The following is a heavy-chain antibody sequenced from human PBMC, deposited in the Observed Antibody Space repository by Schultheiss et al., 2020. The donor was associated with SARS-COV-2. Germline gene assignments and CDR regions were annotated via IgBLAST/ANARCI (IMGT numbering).Heavy chain of an antibody. J-gene: IGHJ4*02. D-gene: IGHD6-19*01. CDR3: ARVGSVALTDY. Sequence: AGSLRLSCAASGFTFSSYAMSWVRQAPGKGLVWVSRINSDGSSTSYADSVKGRFTISRDNAKNSLYLQMNSLRAEDTAVYYCARVGSVALTDYWGQGTLVTVSS. CDR2: INSDGSST. V-gene: IGHV3-74*01. CDR1: GFTFSSYA.